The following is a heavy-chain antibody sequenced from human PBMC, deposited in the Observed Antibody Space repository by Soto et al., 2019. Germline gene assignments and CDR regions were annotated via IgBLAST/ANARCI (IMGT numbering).Heavy chain of an antibody. CDR2: IFPSGAT. Sequence: QVQLQESGPGLVKPSQTLSLMCTVSGAPICGGDYRWSWIRQPQGTGLEWIGYIFPSGATHYNSSLGSRITMSVETSESLFSLKLTSVTAADTAVYFCARASADKRYFDLCGRSTLLTVS. J-gene: IGHJ2*01. V-gene: IGHV4-30-4*01. CDR3: ARASADKRYFDL. CDR1: GAPICGGDYR.